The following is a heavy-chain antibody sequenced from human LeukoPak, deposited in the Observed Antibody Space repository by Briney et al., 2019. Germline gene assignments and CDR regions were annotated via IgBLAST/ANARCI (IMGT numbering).Heavy chain of an antibody. CDR1: GFTFSSYS. V-gene: IGHV3-30*02. Sequence: GGSLRLSCAASGFTFSSYSMNWVRQAPGKGLEWVAFIRYDGSNKYYADSVKGRFTISRDNSKNTLYLQMNSLRAEDTAVYYCAKDRSASSSWYVNYYMDVWGKGTTVTVSS. D-gene: IGHD6-13*01. J-gene: IGHJ6*03. CDR3: AKDRSASSSWYVNYYMDV. CDR2: IRYDGSNK.